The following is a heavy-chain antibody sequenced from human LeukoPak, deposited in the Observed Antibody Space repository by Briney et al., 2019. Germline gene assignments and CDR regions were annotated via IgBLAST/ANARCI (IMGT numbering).Heavy chain of an antibody. CDR1: GFTFSSYS. D-gene: IGHD2-2*01. Sequence: GGSLRLSCAASGFTFSSYSMNWVRQAPGKGLEWVSYISSSGSTIYYADSVKGRFTISRDNAKNSLYLQMNSLRAEDTAVYYCARFMVVPAATVFDYWGQGTLVTVSS. J-gene: IGHJ4*02. CDR3: ARFMVVPAATVFDY. V-gene: IGHV3-48*04. CDR2: ISSSGSTI.